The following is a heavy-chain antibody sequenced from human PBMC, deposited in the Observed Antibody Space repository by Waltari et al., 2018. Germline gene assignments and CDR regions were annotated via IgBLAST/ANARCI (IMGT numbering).Heavy chain of an antibody. J-gene: IGHJ3*02. CDR2: FDPEDGET. Sequence: KVSCKVSGYTLTELSMHWVRQAPGKGLEWMGGFDPEDGETIYAQKFQGRVTMTEDTSTDTAYMELSSLRSEDTAVYYCATDMVAPGAFDIWGQGTMVTVSS. CDR1: GYTLTELS. D-gene: IGHD2-15*01. V-gene: IGHV1-24*01. CDR3: ATDMVAPGAFDI.